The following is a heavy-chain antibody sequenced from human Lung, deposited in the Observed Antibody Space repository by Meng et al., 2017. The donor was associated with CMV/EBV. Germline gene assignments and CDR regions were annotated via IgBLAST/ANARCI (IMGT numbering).Heavy chain of an antibody. V-gene: IGHV3-21*01. CDR2: ISSSVSDV. Sequence: GGSXRLSCAASGFAFRSYSMNWVRQPPGKGLEWVASISSSVSDVYSADSVKGRFIISRDNGRDSLYLQMNSLRAEDTGVYYCARAGTTVTCFDHWGPGTPVTVSS. CDR3: ARAGTTVTCFDH. CDR1: GFAFRSYS. J-gene: IGHJ4*02. D-gene: IGHD4-17*01.